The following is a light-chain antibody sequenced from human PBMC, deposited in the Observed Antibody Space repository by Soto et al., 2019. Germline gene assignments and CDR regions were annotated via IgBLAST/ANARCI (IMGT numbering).Light chain of an antibody. V-gene: IGLV1-40*01. CDR1: SSNIGAGYD. CDR2: GNS. J-gene: IGLJ2*01. CDR3: QSYDSSLSAV. Sequence: QSVLTQPPSGSGVPGQRVTISCTGSSSNIGAGYDVHWYQQLPGTAPKLLIYGNSNRPSGVPDRFSGSKSGTSASLAITGLQAEYEADYYCQSYDSSLSAVFGGGTKLTVL.